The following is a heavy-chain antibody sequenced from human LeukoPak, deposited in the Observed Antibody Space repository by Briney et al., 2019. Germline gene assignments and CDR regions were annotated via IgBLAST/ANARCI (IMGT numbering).Heavy chain of an antibody. D-gene: IGHD3-10*01. CDR1: GFTFSSYA. CDR3: ARTSMVRGVPYYFDY. CDR2: ISVSSGST. V-gene: IGHV3-23*01. Sequence: GASLRLSCAASGFTFSSYAMSWVRQAPGKGLEWISGISVSSGSTYYADSVKGRFTISRDNSKNTLYLQMNSLRAEDTAVYYCARTSMVRGVPYYFDYWGQGNLVTVSS. J-gene: IGHJ4*02.